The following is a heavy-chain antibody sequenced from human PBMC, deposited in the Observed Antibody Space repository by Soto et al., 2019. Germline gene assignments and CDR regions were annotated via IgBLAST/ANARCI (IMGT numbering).Heavy chain of an antibody. J-gene: IGHJ5*02. Sequence: SETLSLTCTVSGGSISSGGYYWSWIRQPPGKGLEWIGYIFYSGNTYYNPSLGSRVTISVDKSKNQFSLKLTSVTAADTAVYYCARDQLEGNWFDPWGQGTLVTV. CDR3: ARDQLEGNWFDP. V-gene: IGHV4-30-4*08. D-gene: IGHD1-1*01. CDR1: GGSISSGGYY. CDR2: IFYSGNT.